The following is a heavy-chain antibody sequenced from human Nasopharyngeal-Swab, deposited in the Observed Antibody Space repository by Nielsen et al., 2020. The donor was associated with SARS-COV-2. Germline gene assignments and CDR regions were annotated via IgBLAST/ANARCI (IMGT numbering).Heavy chain of an antibody. Sequence: SVQVSCKASGFTFTSPAALWVRQARGQRLEWIGWIVVGSGNTNYAQKFQERVTITRDMSTSTAYMELSSLRSEDTAVYYCAAEDDSSGYYPDAFDIWGQGTMVTVSS. J-gene: IGHJ3*02. CDR3: AAEDDSSGYYPDAFDI. CDR2: IVVGSGNT. CDR1: GFTFTSPA. D-gene: IGHD3-22*01. V-gene: IGHV1-58*01.